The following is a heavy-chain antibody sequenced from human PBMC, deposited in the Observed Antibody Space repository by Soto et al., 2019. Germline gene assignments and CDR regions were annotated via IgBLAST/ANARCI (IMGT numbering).Heavy chain of an antibody. CDR1: GYTFTNYI. Sequence: QVQLVQSGAEVKKPGASVKVSCKASGYTFTNYIMHWVRQAPGHRLKWMGWINAGNGNTKYSQKFQGRVTITRDTSASTAYMELRSLRSEDTAVYYCASAYGKPTYPYSMDVWGQGTTVTVSS. J-gene: IGHJ6*02. CDR3: ASAYGKPTYPYSMDV. V-gene: IGHV1-3*01. CDR2: INAGNGNT. D-gene: IGHD4-17*01.